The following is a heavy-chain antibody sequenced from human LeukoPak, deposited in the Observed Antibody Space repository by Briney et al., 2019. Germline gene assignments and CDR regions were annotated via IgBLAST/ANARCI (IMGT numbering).Heavy chain of an antibody. J-gene: IGHJ4*02. D-gene: IGHD2-2*01. V-gene: IGHV3-30-3*01. CDR1: GFTFRSYA. CDR3: ARGRLYDIVVVPAAIGSDY. Sequence: GSLRLSCASSGFTFRSYAMHLVRQAPGQGLEVVAGISYCGSNKYYADSVKGRFTISRDNSKNTLYLQMNSLRAEDTAVYYCARGRLYDIVVVPAAIGSDYWGQGTLVTVSS. CDR2: ISYCGSNK.